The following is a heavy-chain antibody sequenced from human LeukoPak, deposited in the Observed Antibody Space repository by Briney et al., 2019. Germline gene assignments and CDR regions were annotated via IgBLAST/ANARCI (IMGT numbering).Heavy chain of an antibody. CDR1: GGTFISYA. CDR3: ARDQYSSSSFDY. CDR2: IIPIFGTA. J-gene: IGHJ4*02. Sequence: SVKVSCKASGGTFISYAISWVRQAPGQGLEWMGGIIPIFGTANYAQKFQGRVTITADESTGIAYMELSSLRSEDTAVYYCARDQYSSSSFDYWGQGTLVTVSS. V-gene: IGHV1-69*13. D-gene: IGHD6-6*01.